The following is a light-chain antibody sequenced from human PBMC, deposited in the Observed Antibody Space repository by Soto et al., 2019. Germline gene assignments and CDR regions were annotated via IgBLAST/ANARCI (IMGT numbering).Light chain of an antibody. CDR3: QQYNSYSKYT. J-gene: IGKJ2*01. V-gene: IGKV1-5*03. Sequence: DIQMTQSPSTLSASVGDRVTITCRASQSISSWLAWYQQKPGKAPKLLIYKAYSLESGVPSRFSGSGSGTEFTLTISSLQPDDLATYYCQQYNSYSKYTFGQGTKLEIK. CDR2: KAY. CDR1: QSISSW.